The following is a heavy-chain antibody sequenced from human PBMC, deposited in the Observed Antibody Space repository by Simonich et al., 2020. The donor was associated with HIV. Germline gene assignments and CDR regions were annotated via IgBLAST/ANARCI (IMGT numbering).Heavy chain of an antibody. Sequence: QVQLVQSGAEVKKPGSSVKVSCKASGGTFCSFAISWVRQAPGLGLGCVGGIIPIFGTANFAQMFQGRVTITADESTSTAYMELSSLRSEDTGIYYCARKGGGRGVYYFDYWGQGTLVTVSS. CDR1: GGTFCSFA. CDR2: IIPIFGTA. V-gene: IGHV1-69*13. J-gene: IGHJ4*02. CDR3: ARKGGGRGVYYFDY. D-gene: IGHD3-10*01.